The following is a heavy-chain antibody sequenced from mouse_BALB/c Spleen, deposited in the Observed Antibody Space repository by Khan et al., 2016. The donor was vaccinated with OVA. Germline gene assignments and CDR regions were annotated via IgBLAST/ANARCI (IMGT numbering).Heavy chain of an antibody. CDR3: ARAKYCNYWGAMDV. J-gene: IGHJ4*01. D-gene: IGHD2-10*02. V-gene: IGHV1-76*01. CDR1: GYNITSYW. Sequence: QVQLKQSGTELVRPGASVKLSCKTSGYNITSYWIHWVKQRSGQGLEWIARIDPATGSTYYNEKFKGKATLTADKSSSTSYLQLNSLTSEDSAVYVCARAKYCNYWGAMDVWGQGTSVTVSS. CDR2: IDPATGST.